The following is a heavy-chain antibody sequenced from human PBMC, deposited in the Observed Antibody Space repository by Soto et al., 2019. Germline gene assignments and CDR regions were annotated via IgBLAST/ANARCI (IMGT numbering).Heavy chain of an antibody. CDR2: INPSSDAT. CDR3: VRGLRWRDLDY. D-gene: IGHD2-15*01. J-gene: IGHJ4*02. V-gene: IGHV1-2*02. Sequence: ASVKVSCNASGYTFIDYFIHWVPPAPGQGLEWMGCINPSSDATDYSQKFRGRVTMARDTSIGTASMELSRLRSDDNAVYYCVRGLRWRDLDYWGQGTPVTVSS. CDR1: GYTFIDYF.